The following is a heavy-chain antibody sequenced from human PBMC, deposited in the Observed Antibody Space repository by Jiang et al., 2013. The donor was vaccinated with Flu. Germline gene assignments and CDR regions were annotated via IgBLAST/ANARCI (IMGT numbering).Heavy chain of an antibody. CDR2: INPKSGVT. V-gene: IGHV1-2*07. CDR1: GYIFINRY. D-gene: IGHD1-14*01. CDR3: AKDPDRAGAFFDY. Sequence: KVSCRASGYIFINRYIHWVRQAPGQGLEWMGWINPKSGVTKFAHKFQGRFTMTTVTSISTAYMELTKLTSDDTAIYYCAKDPDRAGAFFDYWGQGTLVTVSS. J-gene: IGHJ4*02.